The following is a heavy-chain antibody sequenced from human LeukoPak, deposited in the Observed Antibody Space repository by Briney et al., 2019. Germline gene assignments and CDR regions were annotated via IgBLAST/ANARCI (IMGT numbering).Heavy chain of an antibody. V-gene: IGHV4-39*01. CDR3: ARQRGSSGWPNYYYYYMDV. CDR2: IYYSGST. Sequence: SETLSLTCTVSGGPISSSSYYWGWIRQPPGKGLEWIGSIYYSGSTYYNPSLKSRVTISVDTSKNQFSLKLSSVTAADTAVYYCARQRGSSGWPNYYYYYMDVWGKGTTVTVS. J-gene: IGHJ6*03. CDR1: GGPISSSSYY. D-gene: IGHD6-19*01.